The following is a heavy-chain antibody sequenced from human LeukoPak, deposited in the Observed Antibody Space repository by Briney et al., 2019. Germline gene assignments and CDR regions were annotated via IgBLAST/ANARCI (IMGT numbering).Heavy chain of an antibody. CDR1: GGSISSGSYY. CDR3: ARDLYGMDV. V-gene: IGHV4-61*02. Sequence: SQTLSLTCTVSGGSISSGSYYWSWLRQPAGKGLEWIGRIYTSGSTNYNPPLKSRVTISVDTSKNQFSLKLSSVTAADTAVYYCARDLYGMDVWGQGTTVTVSS. J-gene: IGHJ6*02. CDR2: IYTSGST.